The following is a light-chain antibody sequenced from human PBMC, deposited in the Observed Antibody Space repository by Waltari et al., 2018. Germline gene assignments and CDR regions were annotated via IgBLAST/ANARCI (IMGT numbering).Light chain of an antibody. Sequence: QSALAQPASVSGSPGQSVTISCFGSYSDIGSSNWVSWYRQDPDRAPKLLMFDVTKRPSGVSPRFSGSKSGNTASLTISVLQTDDTSDYYCASSTNLNTVVFGGGTKLTV. V-gene: IGLV2-14*03. J-gene: IGLJ3*02. CDR2: DVT. CDR1: YSDIGSSNW. CDR3: ASSTNLNTVV.